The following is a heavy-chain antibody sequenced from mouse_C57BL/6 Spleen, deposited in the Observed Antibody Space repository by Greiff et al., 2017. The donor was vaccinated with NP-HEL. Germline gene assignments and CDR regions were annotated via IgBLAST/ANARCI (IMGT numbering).Heavy chain of an antibody. V-gene: IGHV5-6*01. CDR3: ARQRDSYFDD. CDR2: ISSGGSYT. J-gene: IGHJ2*01. Sequence: EVQGVESGGDLVKPGGSLKLSCAASGFTFSSYGMSWVRQTPDKRLEWVATISSGGSYTYYPDSVKGRFTISRDNAKNTLYLQMSSLKSEDTAMYYCARQRDSYFDDWGQGTTLTISS. CDR1: GFTFSSYG.